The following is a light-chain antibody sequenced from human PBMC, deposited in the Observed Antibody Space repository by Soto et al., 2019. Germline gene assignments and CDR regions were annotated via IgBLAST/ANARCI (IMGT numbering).Light chain of an antibody. CDR2: GAS. CDR1: QSVGSRF. J-gene: IGKJ1*01. Sequence: EIALTQSPGTLSLSPGERATLSCRASQSVGSRFLAWYQQKPGQAPRLLIYGASSRASGIPDRFSGSGSGTDFTLTISRLEPEDFAVYYCQQYGSSGTFGQGTKVDIK. V-gene: IGKV3-20*01. CDR3: QQYGSSGT.